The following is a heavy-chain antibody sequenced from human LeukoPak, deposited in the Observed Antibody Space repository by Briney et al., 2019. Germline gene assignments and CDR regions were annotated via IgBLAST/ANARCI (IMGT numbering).Heavy chain of an antibody. V-gene: IGHV1-69*05. Sequence: ASVKVSCKASGGTFSSYAISWVRQAPGQGLEWMGGIIPIFGTANYAQKFQGRVTITTDESTSTAYMELSSLRSEDTAVYYCAKGGAAAGLHFDYWGQGTLVTVSS. CDR2: IIPIFGTA. J-gene: IGHJ4*02. D-gene: IGHD6-13*01. CDR1: GGTFSSYA. CDR3: AKGGAAAGLHFDY.